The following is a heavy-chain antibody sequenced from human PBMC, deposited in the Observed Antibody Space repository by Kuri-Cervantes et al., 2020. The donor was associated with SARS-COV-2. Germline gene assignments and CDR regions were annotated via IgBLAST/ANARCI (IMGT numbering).Heavy chain of an antibody. CDR2: MNPNSGIT. CDR1: GYTFNIYD. Sequence: ASVKVSCKASGYTFNIYDIHWVRQATGQGLEWMGWMNPNSGITGYAQKFQGRVTMTRDTSISTAYMELSRLRSDDTAVYYCARDSLLSGSYHFDYWGQGTLVTVSS. CDR3: ARDSLLSGSYHFDY. J-gene: IGHJ4*02. V-gene: IGHV1-8*02. D-gene: IGHD1-26*01.